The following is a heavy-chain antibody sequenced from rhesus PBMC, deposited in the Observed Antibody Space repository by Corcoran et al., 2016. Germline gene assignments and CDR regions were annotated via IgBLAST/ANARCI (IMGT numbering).Heavy chain of an antibody. Sequence: QVTLKESGPALVKPTQTLTLTCTLSGLSLSTSGLGVGWIRYPSRKTLVWHAHIYWNDDKYSSPSLKSRLTNSKDTSKNQVVLTMTNMDPVDTATYYCARVAAGLYIDYWGQGVLVTVSS. CDR3: ARVAAGLYIDY. D-gene: IGHD6-13*01. J-gene: IGHJ4*01. CDR1: GLSLSTSGLG. V-gene: IGHV2-1*01. CDR2: IYWNDDK.